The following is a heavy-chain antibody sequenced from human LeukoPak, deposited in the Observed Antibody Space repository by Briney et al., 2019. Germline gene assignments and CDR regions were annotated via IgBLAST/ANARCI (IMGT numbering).Heavy chain of an antibody. CDR2: IYSNDDK. V-gene: IGHV2-5*01. CDR1: GLSLSTSGVG. D-gene: IGHD1-26*01. CDR3: AHSVIVGGTLGYFDY. J-gene: IGHJ4*02. Sequence: ESSPTLVKPTQTLTLTCTFSGLSLSTSGVGVGWIRQPPGKALEWLALIYSNDDKRYSPSLKSRLTITKDTSKNQVVLTMTNMDPVDTATCCCAHSVIVGGTLGYFDYWGQGTLVTVSS.